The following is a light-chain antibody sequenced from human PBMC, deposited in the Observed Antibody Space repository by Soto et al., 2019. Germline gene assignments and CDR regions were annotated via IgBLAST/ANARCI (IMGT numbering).Light chain of an antibody. CDR3: HSYTSSSTYV. V-gene: IGLV2-14*01. CDR2: EVS. CDR1: SSDVGGYKY. J-gene: IGLJ1*01. Sequence: QPVLTQPASVSGSPGQSITISCTGTSSDVGGYKYVSWYQQHPGKAPKLMIYEVSNRPSGISNRFSGSKSGNTASLTISGLQAEDEADYYCHSYTSSSTYVFGTGTKVTVL.